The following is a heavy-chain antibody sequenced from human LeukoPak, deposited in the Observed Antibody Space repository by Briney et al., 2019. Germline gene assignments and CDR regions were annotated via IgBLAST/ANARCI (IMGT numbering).Heavy chain of an antibody. CDR2: INPNSGGT. D-gene: IGHD7-27*01. CDR3: ARVSVFPTGDRAFDI. Sequence: RASVKVSCKASGYTFTGYYMHWVRQAPGQGLEWMGWINPNSGGTNYAQKFQGRVTMTRNTSISTAYMELSSLRSEDTAVYYCARVSVFPTGDRAFDIWGQGTKVIVSS. J-gene: IGHJ3*02. V-gene: IGHV1-2*02. CDR1: GYTFTGYY.